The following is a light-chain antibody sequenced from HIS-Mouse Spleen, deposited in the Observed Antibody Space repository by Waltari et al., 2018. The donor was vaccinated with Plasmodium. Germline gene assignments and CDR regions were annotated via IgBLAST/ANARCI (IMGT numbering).Light chain of an antibody. CDR2: DVS. CDR1: SGDVGGYNY. J-gene: IGLJ1*01. CDR3: CSYAGSYTFV. Sequence: QSALTQPRSVSGSPGQSVTIPCTGTSGDVGGYNYVSWYTQHPGKAPKPMIYDVSKRPSGVPVRFSGSKAGNTASLTISGLQAEDEADYYCCSYAGSYTFVFGTGTKVTVL. V-gene: IGLV2-11*01.